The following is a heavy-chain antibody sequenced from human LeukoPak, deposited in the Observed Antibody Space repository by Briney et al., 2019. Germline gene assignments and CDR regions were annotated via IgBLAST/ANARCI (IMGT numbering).Heavy chain of an antibody. V-gene: IGHV1-8*01. CDR1: GYTFTSYD. J-gene: IGHJ1*01. D-gene: IGHD2-15*01. CDR3: AVRYFSGGSCYSEYFHH. CDR2: MNPNSGNT. Sequence: ASLKVSCKASGYTFTSYDINWVRQATGQGLEWMGWMNPNSGNTGYAQKFQGRVTMTRNSSISTAYMELSSLRSEDTAVYYCAVRYFSGGSCYSEYFHHWGQGTLVTVSS.